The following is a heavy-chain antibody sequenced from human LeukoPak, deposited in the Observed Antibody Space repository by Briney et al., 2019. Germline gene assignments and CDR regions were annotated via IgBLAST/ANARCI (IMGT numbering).Heavy chain of an antibody. CDR3: ARERRSSRDSSGAFDI. CDR1: GFTFSNYA. D-gene: IGHD6-13*01. CDR2: ISSSSSYI. J-gene: IGHJ3*02. Sequence: PGGSLRLSCAASGFTFSNYAMSWVRQAPGKGLEWVSSISSSSSYIYYADSVKGRFTISRDNAKNSLYLQMNSLRAEDTAVYYCARERRSSRDSSGAFDIWGQGTMVTVSS. V-gene: IGHV3-21*01.